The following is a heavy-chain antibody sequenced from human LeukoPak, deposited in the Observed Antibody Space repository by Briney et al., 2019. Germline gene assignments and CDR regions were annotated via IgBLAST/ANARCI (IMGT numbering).Heavy chain of an antibody. CDR3: AKSKSLGLQYFDN. J-gene: IGHJ4*02. CDR2: IYYSGTI. CDR1: GGSISGHY. D-gene: IGHD1-7*01. Sequence: SETLSLTCTVSGGSISGHYWNWIRQSPEKGLEWIGYIYYSGTINYNPSLKARVTMSIDTSKNQFSLKLSSVTAADTAIYYCAKSKSLGLQYFDNWGQGTLATVSS. V-gene: IGHV4-59*11.